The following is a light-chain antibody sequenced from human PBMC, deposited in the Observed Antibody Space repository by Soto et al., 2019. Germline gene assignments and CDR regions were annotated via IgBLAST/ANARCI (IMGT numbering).Light chain of an antibody. CDR3: QHYNSYSEA. J-gene: IGKJ1*01. V-gene: IGKV1-5*03. CDR1: QTISSW. Sequence: DIQMTQSPSTLSGSVGDRVTITCRASQTISSWLAWYQQKPGKAPKLLIYKAFTLKSGVPSRFSGSGSGTEVTLTISSLQPDDFATYYCQHYNSYSEAFGQGTKVELK. CDR2: KAF.